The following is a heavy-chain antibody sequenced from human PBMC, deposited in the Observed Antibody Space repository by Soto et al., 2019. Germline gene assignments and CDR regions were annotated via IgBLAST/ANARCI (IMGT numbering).Heavy chain of an antibody. CDR2: MYYNGNI. Sequence: SETLSLTCNVCGGSISNYYCTWVRQSPEKGLEWIGYMYYNGNINYNPSLKSRVTISIDTSKNHFSLTLKSVTAADTAVYYCASGANWFEPCGQGVLVTVCS. V-gene: IGHV4-59*01. CDR1: GGSISNYY. D-gene: IGHD3-16*01. J-gene: IGHJ5*02. CDR3: ASGANWFEP.